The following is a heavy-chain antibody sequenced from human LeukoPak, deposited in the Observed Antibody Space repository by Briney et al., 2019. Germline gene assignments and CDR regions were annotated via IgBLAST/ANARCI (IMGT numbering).Heavy chain of an antibody. CDR2: ISTYNDNT. D-gene: IGHD2-8*01. CDR3: ARASVSNYYYYYGMDV. Sequence: ASVKVSCKASGYTFTSYGITWVRQAPGQGLEWMGWISTYNDNTNYAQKLQGRVTMTTDTSTSTAYMELRSLRSDDTAVYYCARASVSNYYYYYGMDVCGQGTTVTVSS. V-gene: IGHV1-18*01. J-gene: IGHJ6*02. CDR1: GYTFTSYG.